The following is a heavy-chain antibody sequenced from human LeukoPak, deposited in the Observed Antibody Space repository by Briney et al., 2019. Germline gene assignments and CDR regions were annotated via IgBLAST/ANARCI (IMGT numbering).Heavy chain of an antibody. Sequence: ASVKVSCKASGYTFTGYYMHWVRQAPGQGLEWMGWINPTSGGTNYAQKFQGRVTMTRDTSISTAYMELSRLRSDDTAVYYCARVQLPTGWFDPWGQGTLVTVSS. D-gene: IGHD1-7*01. CDR2: INPTSGGT. J-gene: IGHJ5*02. CDR3: ARVQLPTGWFDP. CDR1: GYTFTGYY. V-gene: IGHV1-2*02.